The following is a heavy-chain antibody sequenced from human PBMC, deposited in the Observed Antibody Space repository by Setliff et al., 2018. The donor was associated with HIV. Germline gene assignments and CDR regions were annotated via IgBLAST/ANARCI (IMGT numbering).Heavy chain of an antibody. J-gene: IGHJ6*03. V-gene: IGHV4-4*07. CDR3: ARGMGTRYNYYMDV. Sequence: SETLSLTCTVSGASISSYYWNWFRQPAGKGLESLGRIYTSGNMIYNPSLKSRVTMSADTSRNQLSLKLSSVTAADPAVYYCARGMGTRYNYYMDVWGIGTTVTVSS. CDR1: GASISSYY. CDR2: IYTSGNM. D-gene: IGHD1-20*01.